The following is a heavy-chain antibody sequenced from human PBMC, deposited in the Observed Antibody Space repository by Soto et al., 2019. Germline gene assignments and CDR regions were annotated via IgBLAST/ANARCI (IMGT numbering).Heavy chain of an antibody. CDR2: SSYNGGT. D-gene: IGHD3-10*01. J-gene: IGHJ4*02. V-gene: IGHV4-39*01. Sequence: QLQLQESGPGLVKPSETLSLTCTVSTDSSSFTNSYWGWIRQPPGKGLQWIGSSSYNGGTFYNPSPKGRVVISFDTSKKQSSLQVTSVTASDTAVYFCSRHRIEVVWRGFDFWAQGSPGTVSS. CDR3: SRHRIEVVWRGFDF. CDR1: TDSSSFTNSY.